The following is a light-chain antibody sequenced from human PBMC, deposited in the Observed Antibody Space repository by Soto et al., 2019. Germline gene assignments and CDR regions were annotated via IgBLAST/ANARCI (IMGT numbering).Light chain of an antibody. CDR3: QQRNSWPLT. CDR2: AAA. CDR1: QSVRSA. V-gene: IGKV3-11*01. Sequence: EIVMTQSPATLSVSPGERATLSCRASQSVRSALAWYQQKPGQAPRLLIYAAATRATGIPARFSGSGSGTDFTLTISSLEPEDFAVYNCQQRNSWPLTFGGGTKVDIK. J-gene: IGKJ4*01.